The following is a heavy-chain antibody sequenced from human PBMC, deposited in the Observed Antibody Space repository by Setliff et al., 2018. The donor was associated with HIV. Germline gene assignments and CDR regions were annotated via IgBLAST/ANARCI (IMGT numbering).Heavy chain of an antibody. Sequence: GGSLRLSCAASGFTFSSYAMNRVRQAPGKGLEWVSVIGGSGGSTYYADSVKGRFTISRDHAPSALYLQMDSLRAEDTAVYYCARGPQYNFCARGWGLWFGQLSILPLDPWGQGTLVTVSS. CDR3: ARGPQYNFCARGWGLWFGQLSILPLDP. J-gene: IGHJ5*02. D-gene: IGHD3-10*01. CDR1: GFTFSSYA. V-gene: IGHV3-23*01. CDR2: IGGSGGST.